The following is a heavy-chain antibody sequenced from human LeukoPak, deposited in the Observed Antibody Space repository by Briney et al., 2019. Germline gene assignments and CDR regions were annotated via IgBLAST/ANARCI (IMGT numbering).Heavy chain of an antibody. D-gene: IGHD4-23*01. CDR2: IVVGSGNT. CDR3: AADPDYNGNGDAFDF. V-gene: IGHV1-58*02. Sequence: SVKVSCKASGFTFSNSAMQWVRQARGQRLEWIGWIVVGSGNTNYAPKFPERVTITRDMSTSTAYMELSSLTSDDTAAYYCAADPDYNGNGDAFDFWGQGTMVTVSS. J-gene: IGHJ3*01. CDR1: GFTFSNSA.